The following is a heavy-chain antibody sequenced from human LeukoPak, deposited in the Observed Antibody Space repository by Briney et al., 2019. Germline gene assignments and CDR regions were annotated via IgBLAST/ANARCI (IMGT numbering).Heavy chain of an antibody. V-gene: IGHV3-21*01. CDR2: ISSSSGYI. D-gene: IGHD2-15*01. J-gene: IGHJ6*02. CDR1: GFTFSYYN. Sequence: PGGSLRLSCAASGFTFSYYNMNWVRQAPGKGLEWVSSISSSSGYIYYADSVKGRFTISRDNAKNSLDLQMNSLRAEDTAVYYCAGVALYYYNYNLDVWGQGTTVTVSS. CDR3: AGVALYYYNYNLDV.